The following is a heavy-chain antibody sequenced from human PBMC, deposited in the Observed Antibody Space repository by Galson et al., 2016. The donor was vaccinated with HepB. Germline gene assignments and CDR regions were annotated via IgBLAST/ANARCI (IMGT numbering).Heavy chain of an antibody. CDR1: GFTFSAYA. J-gene: IGHJ5*01. D-gene: IGHD5-18*01. V-gene: IGHV3-23*01. Sequence: SLRLSCAASGFTFSAYAMSWVRQAPGKGLEWVAGIGYSAAHTYYADPVKGRFTISRDNSKNTLFLQMNSLRAEDTAVYYCARDFVDTPIVFASWGQGTLVTVSS. CDR2: IGYSAAHT. CDR3: ARDFVDTPIVFAS.